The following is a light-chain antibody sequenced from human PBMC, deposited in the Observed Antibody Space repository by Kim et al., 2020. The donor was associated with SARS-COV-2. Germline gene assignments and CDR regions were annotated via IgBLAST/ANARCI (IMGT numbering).Light chain of an antibody. CDR2: KAS. CDR1: QSISSW. CDR3: QQYNSYSWT. J-gene: IGKJ1*01. V-gene: IGKV1-5*03. Sequence: ASVEDRVTITCRASQSISSWLAWYQQKPGKAPKLLIYKASSLESGVPSRFSGSGSGTEFTLTISSLQPDDFATYYCQQYNSYSWTFGQGTKVDIK.